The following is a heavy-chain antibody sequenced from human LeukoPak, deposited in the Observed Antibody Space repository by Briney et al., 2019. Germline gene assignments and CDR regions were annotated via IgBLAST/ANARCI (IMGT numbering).Heavy chain of an antibody. CDR3: AIPRDGTTSYYWYFDL. J-gene: IGHJ2*01. Sequence: ASVKVSCKASGYSFTSYYMHWVRQAPGQGLEWVGIINPSGGSTGYAQKCQGRVTKTRDMCTSTVYMELSSLRSEDTAVYYCAIPRDGTTSYYWYFDLWGRGTLVTVSS. CDR1: GYSFTSYY. V-gene: IGHV1-46*01. D-gene: IGHD4-17*01. CDR2: INPSGGST.